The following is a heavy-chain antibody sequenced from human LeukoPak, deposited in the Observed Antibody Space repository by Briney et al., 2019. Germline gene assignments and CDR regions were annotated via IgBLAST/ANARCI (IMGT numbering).Heavy chain of an antibody. V-gene: IGHV4-59*01. J-gene: IGHJ4*02. Sequence: PSETLSLTCTVSGGSISSYYWSWIRQPPGEGLEWIGYIYYSGSTNYNPSLKSRVTISVDTSKNQFSLKLSSVTAADTAVYYCASTVAGPNYFDYWGQGTLVTVSS. CDR1: GGSISSYY. CDR3: ASTVAGPNYFDY. D-gene: IGHD6-19*01. CDR2: IYYSGST.